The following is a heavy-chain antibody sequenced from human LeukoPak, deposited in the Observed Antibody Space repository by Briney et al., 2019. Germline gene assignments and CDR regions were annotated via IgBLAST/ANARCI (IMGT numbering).Heavy chain of an antibody. J-gene: IGHJ6*03. CDR3: AKWYSSSWYRYMDV. Sequence: GGSLRLSCAASGLTFSSYEMNWVRQAPGKGLEWVSYISSSGSTIYYADSVKGRFTISRDNAKNTLYLQMNSLRAEDTAVYYCAKWYSSSWYRYMDVWGKGTTVTVSS. V-gene: IGHV3-48*03. CDR1: GLTFSSYE. D-gene: IGHD6-13*01. CDR2: ISSSGSTI.